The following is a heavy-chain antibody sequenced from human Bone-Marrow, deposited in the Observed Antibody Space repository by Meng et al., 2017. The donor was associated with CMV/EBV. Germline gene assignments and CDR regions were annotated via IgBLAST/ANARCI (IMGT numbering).Heavy chain of an antibody. V-gene: IGHV4-59*04. CDR3: AIRGGGYYPFYFDS. CDR2: IYHSGST. D-gene: IGHD3-3*01. J-gene: IGHJ4*02. Sequence: SCKGSGYSFTSYWIGWVRQMPGKGLEWIGYIYHSGSTYYNPSLKGRVTISVDTSKNQFSLEVTSVTAADTAVYYCAIRGGGYYPFYFDSWGQGTLVTVSS. CDR1: GYSFTSYW.